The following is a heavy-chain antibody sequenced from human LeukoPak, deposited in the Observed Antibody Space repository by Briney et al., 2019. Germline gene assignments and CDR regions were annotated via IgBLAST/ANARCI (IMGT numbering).Heavy chain of an antibody. CDR3: AKTPPPTIVGAHYFDY. V-gene: IGHV1-18*01. J-gene: IGHJ4*02. Sequence: ASVSVSFKAAGYIYTRYGCSWLRQAAGQGREWMGWISQYNGYTNDEQNLQGSVTMTTVISASTVYLELKSQRSDHTAVYYCAKTPPPTIVGAHYFDYWGQGTLVTVSS. CDR2: ISQYNGYT. D-gene: IGHD1-26*01. CDR1: GYIYTRYG.